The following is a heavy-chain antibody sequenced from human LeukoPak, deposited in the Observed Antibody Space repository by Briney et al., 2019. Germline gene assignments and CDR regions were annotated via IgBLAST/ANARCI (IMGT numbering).Heavy chain of an antibody. CDR3: ARGVRYIYDY. Sequence: NPSETLSLTCTVSGGSISSSSYYWGWIRQPPGKGLEWIGSIYYSGSTYYNPSLKSRVTISVDTSKNQFSLKLSSVTAADTAVYYCARGVRYIYDYWGQGTLVTVSS. J-gene: IGHJ4*02. CDR1: GGSISSSSYY. D-gene: IGHD5-18*01. V-gene: IGHV4-39*07. CDR2: IYYSGST.